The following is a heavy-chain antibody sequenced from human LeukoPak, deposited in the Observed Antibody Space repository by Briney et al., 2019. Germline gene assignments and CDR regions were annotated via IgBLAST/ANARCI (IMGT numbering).Heavy chain of an antibody. CDR2: IYPGSSET. Sequence: GESLLISGKGLGYSFSSYWNAWVRQRPGKGLEWMGIIYPGSSETRYDPSFQGQVTISDDSSTSTAYLQWSSLRASDTAMYYCARASRDGYNQNFDHWGEGTLVTVSS. D-gene: IGHD5-24*01. CDR3: ARASRDGYNQNFDH. CDR1: GYSFSSYW. V-gene: IGHV5-51*01. J-gene: IGHJ4*02.